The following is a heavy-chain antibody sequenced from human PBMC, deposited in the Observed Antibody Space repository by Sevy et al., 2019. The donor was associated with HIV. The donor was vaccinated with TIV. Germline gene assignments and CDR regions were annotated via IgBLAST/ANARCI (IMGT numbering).Heavy chain of an antibody. CDR1: GFTLSDYY. CDR3: ARDHVKDGKGGDYYYHAMDV. Sequence: GESLKISCTASGFTLSDYYISWIRQAPGKGLQWISYMSGSDDSGGDDTIYYADAVKGRFTISRDNAKNSLYLQMGSLRADDTAVYYCARDHVKDGKGGDYYYHAMDVWGRGTTVTVSS. D-gene: IGHD3-16*01. CDR2: MSGSDDSGGDDTI. V-gene: IGHV3-11*01. J-gene: IGHJ6*02.